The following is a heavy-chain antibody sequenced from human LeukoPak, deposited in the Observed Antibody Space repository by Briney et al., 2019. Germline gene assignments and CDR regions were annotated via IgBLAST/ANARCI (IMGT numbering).Heavy chain of an antibody. J-gene: IGHJ4*02. CDR1: GGSISSGGYY. CDR2: IYYSGST. CDR3: ARQSRGYEDFDY. D-gene: IGHD5-12*01. Sequence: SETLSLTCTVSGGSISSGGYYWSWIRQYPGKGLEWIGYIYYSGSTYYNPSLKSRVTISVDTSKNQFSLKLSSVTAADTAVYYCARQSRGYEDFDYWGQGTLVTVSS. V-gene: IGHV4-31*03.